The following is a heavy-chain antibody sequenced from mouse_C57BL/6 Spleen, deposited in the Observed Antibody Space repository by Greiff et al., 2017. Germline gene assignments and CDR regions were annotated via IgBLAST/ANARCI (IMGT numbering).Heavy chain of an antibody. J-gene: IGHJ4*01. CDR2: INYDGSST. Sequence: EVQLQESEGGLVQPGSSMKLSCTASGFTFSDYYMAWVRQVPEKGLEWVANINYDGSSTYYLDSLKSRFIISRDNAKNILYLQMSSLKSEDTATYYCARVVYYAMDYWGQGTSVTVSS. CDR3: ARVVYYAMDY. V-gene: IGHV5-16*01. CDR1: GFTFSDYY.